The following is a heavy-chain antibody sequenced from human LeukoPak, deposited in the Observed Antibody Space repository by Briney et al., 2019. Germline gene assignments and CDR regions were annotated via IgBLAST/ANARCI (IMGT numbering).Heavy chain of an antibody. CDR2: ISGSGGST. D-gene: IGHD6-25*01. CDR3: ATGYQYYDYYYMDV. V-gene: IGHV3-23*01. Sequence: GGSLRLSCAASGFTFSSYAMSWVRQAPGKGLEWVSAISGSGGSTYYADSVKGRLNISRDNSKSTLYLQMNSLRAEDTAVYYCATGYQYYDYYYMDVWGKGTTVTISS. J-gene: IGHJ6*03. CDR1: GFTFSSYA.